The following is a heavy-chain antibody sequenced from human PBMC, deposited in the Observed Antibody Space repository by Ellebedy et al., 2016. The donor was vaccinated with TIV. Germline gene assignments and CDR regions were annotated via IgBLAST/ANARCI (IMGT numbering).Heavy chain of an antibody. J-gene: IGHJ4*02. D-gene: IGHD1-1*01. CDR1: GYSFTSYW. CDR3: VRANDQDFDS. V-gene: IGHV5-51*01. CDR2: IYPGDSDT. Sequence: GESLKISCKGSGYSFTSYWIGWVRQMPGKGLEWMGIIYPGDSDTTYSPSFQGQVTISADKSISTAYLQWSSLRSDDTALYYCVRANDQDFDSWGQGTLVTVSS.